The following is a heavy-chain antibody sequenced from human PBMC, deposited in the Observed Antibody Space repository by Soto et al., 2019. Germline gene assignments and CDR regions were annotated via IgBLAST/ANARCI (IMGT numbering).Heavy chain of an antibody. D-gene: IGHD6-6*01. CDR2: INPNSGGT. J-gene: IGHJ6*02. Sequence: QVQLVQSGAEVKKPGASVKVSCKASGYTFTGYYMHWVRQAPGQGLEWMGWINPNSGGTNYAQKFQGWVTMTRDTSISAAYMELSRLGSDGTAVYYCARDMASRAAHGAYYYYGMDAWGQGTTVTVSS. CDR3: ARDMASRAAHGAYYYYGMDA. CDR1: GYTFTGYY. V-gene: IGHV1-2*04.